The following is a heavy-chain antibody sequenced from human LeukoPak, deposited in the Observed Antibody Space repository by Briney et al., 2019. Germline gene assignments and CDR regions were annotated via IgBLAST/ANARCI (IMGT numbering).Heavy chain of an antibody. V-gene: IGHV1-69-2*01. CDR2: VDPEDAET. CDR3: ATAGHKGGHFRYFHY. CDR1: GYSFNVYY. Sequence: ASVKVSCKSSGYSFNVYYIHWVQLAPGKGFAWMGRVDPEDAETIYARNFQDRVTITADSSADTVYMELSSLRSEDTATYYCATAGHKGGHFRYFHYWGQGTLVTVSS. J-gene: IGHJ4*02. D-gene: IGHD2/OR15-2a*01.